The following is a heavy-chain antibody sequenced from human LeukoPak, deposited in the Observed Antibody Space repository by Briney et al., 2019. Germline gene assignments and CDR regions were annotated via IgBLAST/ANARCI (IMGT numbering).Heavy chain of an antibody. J-gene: IGHJ6*03. V-gene: IGHV3-7*01. CDR3: ARDQRDYDFWSGSNYFYYYMDV. D-gene: IGHD3-3*01. CDR1: GFSFSGYW. Sequence: PGGSLRLSCAGSGFSFSGYWMSWVRQAPGKGMEWVANIKQDDSEKYYVDFVKGRFTISRDNARHSLYLQMNSLRAEDTAVYYCARDQRDYDFWSGSNYFYYYMDVWGKGTTVTVSS. CDR2: IKQDDSEK.